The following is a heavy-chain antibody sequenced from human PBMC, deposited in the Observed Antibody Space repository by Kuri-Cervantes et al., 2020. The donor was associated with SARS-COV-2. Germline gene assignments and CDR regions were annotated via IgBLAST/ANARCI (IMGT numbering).Heavy chain of an antibody. CDR3: TTVTPTSVFDF. D-gene: IGHD4-17*01. CDR2: IYYSGSV. CDR1: GGSISSSSYY. Sequence: SETLSLTCTVSGGSISSSSYYWGWIRQPPGKGLEWIGYIYYSGSVSYNPSLMSRVTISVDTSKNQFSLRLTSVTAADTAVYYCTTVTPTSVFDFWGQGTLVNVSS. V-gene: IGHV4-61*05. J-gene: IGHJ4*02.